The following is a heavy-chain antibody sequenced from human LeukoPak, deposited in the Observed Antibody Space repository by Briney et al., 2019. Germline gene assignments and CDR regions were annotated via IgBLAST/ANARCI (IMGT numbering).Heavy chain of an antibody. Sequence: ASVKVSCKASGGTFSSYAISWVRQAPGQGLEWMGRTIPIFGIANYAQKFQGRVTITADKSTSTAYMELSSLRSEDTAAYYRARDKENYYDSSGYLNYWGQGTLVTVSS. CDR3: ARDKENYYDSSGYLNY. V-gene: IGHV1-69*04. CDR2: TIPIFGIA. D-gene: IGHD3-22*01. J-gene: IGHJ4*02. CDR1: GGTFSSYA.